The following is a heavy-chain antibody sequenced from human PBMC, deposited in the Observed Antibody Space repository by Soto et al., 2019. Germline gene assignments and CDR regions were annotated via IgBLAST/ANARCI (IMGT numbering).Heavy chain of an antibody. D-gene: IGHD6-19*01. CDR1: GGTFSTNG. CDR2: IIPIFETT. CDR3: AGTIGGAGNRYTWIDP. J-gene: IGHJ5*02. V-gene: IGHV1-69*01. Sequence: QVHLEQSGAEVKKPGSSVKVSCKASGGTFSTNGVRWVRQAPGQGLEWMGGIIPIFETTNYAQKCQGRVTITAYESTCTAYLDRISLRSEDTALYYGAGTIGGAGNRYTWIDPWGQGTLVTVSS.